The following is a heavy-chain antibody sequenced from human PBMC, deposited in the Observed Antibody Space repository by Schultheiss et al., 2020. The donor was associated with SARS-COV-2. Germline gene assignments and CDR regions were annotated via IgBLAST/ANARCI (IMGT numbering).Heavy chain of an antibody. J-gene: IGHJ5*02. Sequence: GGSLRLSCAASGFTFSSYSMNWVRQAPGKGLEWVSYISSSGSTIYYADSVKGRFTISRDNAKNSLYLQMNSLRAEDTAVYYCTTDPPIVVVTAIPSWGQGTLVTVSS. CDR1: GFTFSSYS. D-gene: IGHD2-21*02. CDR2: ISSSGSTI. V-gene: IGHV3-48*01. CDR3: TTDPPIVVVTAIPS.